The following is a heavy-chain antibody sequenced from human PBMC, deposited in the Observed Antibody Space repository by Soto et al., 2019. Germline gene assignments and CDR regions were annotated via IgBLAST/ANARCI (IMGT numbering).Heavy chain of an antibody. D-gene: IGHD3-3*01. Sequence: QMQLVQSGPEVKKPGTSVKVSCKASGFTFTSSAVQWVRQARGQRLEWIGWIVVGSGNTNYAQKCQERVTITRDMSTSTAYMELSSLRSEDTAVYYCAAERGYDFWSGYPENYYGMDVWGQGTTVTVSS. J-gene: IGHJ6*02. CDR3: AAERGYDFWSGYPENYYGMDV. CDR1: GFTFTSSA. CDR2: IVVGSGNT. V-gene: IGHV1-58*01.